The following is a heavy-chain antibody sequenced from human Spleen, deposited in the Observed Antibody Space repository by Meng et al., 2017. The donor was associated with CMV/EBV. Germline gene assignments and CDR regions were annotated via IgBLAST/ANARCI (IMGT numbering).Heavy chain of an antibody. CDR1: GDSISSDIW. CDR3: ARGAGITRGGHLSY. D-gene: IGHD3-10*01. J-gene: IGHJ4*02. V-gene: IGHV4-4*02. Sequence: QVQLQESGPGLVKPSGTLSLTCPVSGDSISSDIWWSWVRQPPGKGLEWIGEVYHRGDTNYNPSLKSRVVISVDRSKNQFSLNLSSVTAADTAVYYCARGAGITRGGHLSYWGQGTLVTVSS. CDR2: VYHRGDT.